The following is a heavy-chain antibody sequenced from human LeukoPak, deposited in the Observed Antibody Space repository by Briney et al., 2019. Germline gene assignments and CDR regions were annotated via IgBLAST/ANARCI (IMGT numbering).Heavy chain of an antibody. CDR2: INWNGGST. CDR1: GFTFDDYG. CDR3: ARDYYDSSGYYYPPPDY. J-gene: IGHJ4*02. D-gene: IGHD3-22*01. V-gene: IGHV3-20*04. Sequence: GALRLSCAASGFTFDDYGMYWVRQAPGKGLEWVSGINWNGGSTGYADSVKGRFTISRDNAKNSLYLQMNSLRAEDTALYYCARDYYDSSGYYYPPPDYWGQGTLVTVSS.